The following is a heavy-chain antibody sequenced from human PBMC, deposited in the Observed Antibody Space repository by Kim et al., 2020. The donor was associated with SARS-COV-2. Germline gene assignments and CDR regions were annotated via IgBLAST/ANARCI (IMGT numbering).Heavy chain of an antibody. CDR1: GGSISSSSYY. V-gene: IGHV4-39*01. CDR3: ASCPYYYGMDV. Sequence: SETLSLTCTVSGGSISSSSYYWGWIRQPPGKGLEWIGSIYYSGSTYYNPSLKSRVTISVDTSKNQFSLKLSSVTAADTAVYYCASCPYYYGMDVWGQGTTVTVSS. CDR2: IYYSGST. J-gene: IGHJ6*02.